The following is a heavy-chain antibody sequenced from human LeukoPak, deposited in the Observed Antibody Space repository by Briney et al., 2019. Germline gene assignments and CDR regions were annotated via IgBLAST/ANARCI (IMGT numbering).Heavy chain of an antibody. Sequence: ASVKVSCKASGYTFSEYNFSWVRQVPGQGLEWLGWISGYNGHTKYAQKMQGRVTMTRDKSTSTVYMELRSLISDDTAIYYCARENDYDDYGGAFDIWGQGTMVTVSS. V-gene: IGHV1-18*01. D-gene: IGHD4-17*01. CDR2: ISGYNGHT. CDR3: ARENDYDDYGGAFDI. J-gene: IGHJ3*02. CDR1: GYTFSEYN.